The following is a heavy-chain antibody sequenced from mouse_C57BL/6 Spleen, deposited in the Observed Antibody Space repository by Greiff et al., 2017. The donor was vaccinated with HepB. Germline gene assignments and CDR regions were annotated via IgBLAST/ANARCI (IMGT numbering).Heavy chain of an antibody. D-gene: IGHD2-5*01. CDR3: ASQYSNYGFDY. Sequence: VQLQQSGAELVKPGASVKISCKASGYAFSSYWMNWVKQRPGKGLEWIGQIYPGDGDTNYNGKFKGKATLTADKSSSTAYMQLSSLTSEDSAVYLCASQYSNYGFDYGGQGTTLTVSS. J-gene: IGHJ2*01. CDR2: IYPGDGDT. CDR1: GYAFSSYW. V-gene: IGHV1-80*01.